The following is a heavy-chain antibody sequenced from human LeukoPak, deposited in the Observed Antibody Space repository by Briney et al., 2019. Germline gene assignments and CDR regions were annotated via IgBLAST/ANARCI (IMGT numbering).Heavy chain of an antibody. CDR1: GFILSDYN. Sequence: GGSLRLSCAASGFILSDYNMNWVRQAPGKGLEWVSHISGNSITRYYADSVKGRFTISRDNVKNSLYLQMNSLRDEDTAVYYCARYFGDPQGMDVWGQGTTVTVSS. J-gene: IGHJ6*02. CDR3: ARYFGDPQGMDV. V-gene: IGHV3-48*02. D-gene: IGHD3-10*01. CDR2: ISGNSITR.